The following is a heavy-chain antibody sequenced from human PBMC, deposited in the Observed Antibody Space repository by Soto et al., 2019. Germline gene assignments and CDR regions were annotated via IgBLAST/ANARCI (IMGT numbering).Heavy chain of an antibody. CDR2: ISSYNGNT. Sequence: ASVKVSCKASGYTFTSYGISWVRQAPGQGLEWMGWISSYNGNTNYAQKVQGRVTLTTDTSTSTTYMELRSLRSDDTAVYYCARGPRYCSTTKCFSGVTWLDPWGQGPLVTVYS. D-gene: IGHD2-2*01. CDR1: GYTFTSYG. V-gene: IGHV1-18*04. CDR3: ARGPRYCSTTKCFSGVTWLDP. J-gene: IGHJ5*02.